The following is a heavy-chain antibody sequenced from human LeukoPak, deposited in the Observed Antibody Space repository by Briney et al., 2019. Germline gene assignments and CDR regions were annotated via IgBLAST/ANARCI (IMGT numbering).Heavy chain of an antibody. D-gene: IGHD1-1*01. V-gene: IGHV3-30-3*01. CDR1: GFTFSSYA. Sequence: GGSLRLSCAASGFTFSSYAMHWVRQAPGKGLEWVAIISYDASDKYYADSVKGRFTISRDNSKNTLNLQMNSLRVEDTAVYYCAREYRGWYFDHWGQGTLVTVSS. CDR2: ISYDASDK. J-gene: IGHJ4*02. CDR3: AREYRGWYFDH.